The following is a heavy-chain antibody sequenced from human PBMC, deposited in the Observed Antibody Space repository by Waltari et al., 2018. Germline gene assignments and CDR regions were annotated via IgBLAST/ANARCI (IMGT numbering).Heavy chain of an antibody. CDR1: GFTFDDYG. D-gene: IGHD3-22*01. J-gene: IGHJ4*02. Sequence: VESGGGVIRPGGSLRLSCEASGFTFDDYGMSWVRQGPGKGLEWIAGINWKGDKVAYGDAVRGRFISSRDNAKNLLYLQMNTVGLDDTALYYCARGGDSSWPRWGQGTLVTVSA. V-gene: IGHV3-20*04. CDR2: INWKGDKV. CDR3: ARGGDSSWPR.